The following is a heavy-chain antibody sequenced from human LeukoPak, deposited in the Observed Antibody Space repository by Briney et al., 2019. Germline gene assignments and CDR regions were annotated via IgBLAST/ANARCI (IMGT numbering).Heavy chain of an antibody. V-gene: IGHV3-15*01. Sequence: IPGGSLRLFCAASGFTFSNAWMNWVRPAPGKGREWVGRIKSKTDGGATDYAAPVKGRFTISRDDSKNTLYLQMNSLKTGDTAVYYCTTPFFVVPSSWGQGALVTVSS. CDR1: GFTFSNAW. CDR2: IKSKTDGGAT. D-gene: IGHD3-16*02. J-gene: IGHJ5*02. CDR3: TTPFFVVPSS.